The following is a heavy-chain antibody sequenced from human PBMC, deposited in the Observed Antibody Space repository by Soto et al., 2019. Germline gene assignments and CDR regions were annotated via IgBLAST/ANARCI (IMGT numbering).Heavy chain of an antibody. J-gene: IGHJ4*02. D-gene: IGHD5-12*01. CDR1: GFTFSSYA. V-gene: IGHV3-23*01. CDR2: ISGSGGST. Sequence: GGSLRLSCAASGFTFSSYAMSWVRQAPGKGLEWVSAISGSGGSTYYADSVKGRFTISRDNSKNTLYLQMNSLRAEDTAVYYCAKWPATNLTPLGRGYYFDYWGQGTLVTVSS. CDR3: AKWPATNLTPLGRGYYFDY.